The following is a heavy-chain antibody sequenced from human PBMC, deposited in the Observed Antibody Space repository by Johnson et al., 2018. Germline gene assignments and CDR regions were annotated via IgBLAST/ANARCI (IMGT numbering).Heavy chain of an antibody. J-gene: IGHJ6*02. V-gene: IGHV3-30*03. CDR2: ISYDGSNK. CDR3: ARPHHGMDV. CDR1: GFTFSSYG. Sequence: QVQLVQSGGGVVQPGRSLRLSCAASGFTFSSYGMHWVRQAPGKGLEWVAVISYDGSNKYYADSVKGRFTISRDNSKNTLYLQMNSLRAEDTAVYYCARPHHGMDVWGQGTTVTVSS.